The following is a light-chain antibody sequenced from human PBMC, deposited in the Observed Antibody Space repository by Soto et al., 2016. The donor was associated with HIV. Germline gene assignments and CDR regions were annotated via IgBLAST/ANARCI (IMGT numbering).Light chain of an antibody. Sequence: DIQMTQSPSTLSASVGDRVTITCRASQSISTWLAWYQQKPGKAPKLLIYKASSLESGAPSRFSGSGSGTEFTLTISSLQPEDFATYYCQQYNSYSPPLTFGGGTKVKIK. J-gene: IGKJ4*01. CDR3: QQYNSYSPPLT. CDR1: QSISTW. V-gene: IGKV1-5*03. CDR2: KAS.